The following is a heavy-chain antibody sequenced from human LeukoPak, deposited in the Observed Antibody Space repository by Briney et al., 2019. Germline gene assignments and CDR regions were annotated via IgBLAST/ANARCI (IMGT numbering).Heavy chain of an antibody. V-gene: IGHV2-5*02. CDR1: GFSLSTTGVG. J-gene: IGHJ4*02. D-gene: IGHD3-22*01. CDR2: IYWDDDK. CDR3: AHSNDWDSSGYYYAYFDY. Sequence: SGPTLVNPTQTLTLTCTFSGFSLSTTGVGVGWIRQPPGKALEWLALIYWDDDKRYSPSLKSRLTITKDTSKNQVVLTMTNMDPVDTATYYCAHSNDWDSSGYYYAYFDYWGQGTLVTVSS.